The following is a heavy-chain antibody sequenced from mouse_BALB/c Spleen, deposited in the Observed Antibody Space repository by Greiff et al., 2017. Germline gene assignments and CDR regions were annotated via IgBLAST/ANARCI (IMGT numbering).Heavy chain of an antibody. V-gene: IGHV1-9*01. CDR2: ILPGSGST. CDR1: GYTFSSYW. CDR3: AGVWRDY. J-gene: IGHJ4*01. Sequence: QVQLQQSGAELMKPGASVKISCKATGYTFSSYWIEWVKQRPGHGLEWVGEILPGSGSTNYNEKFKGKATFTADTSSNTAYMQLSSLTSEDSAVYYCAGVWRDYWGQGTSVTVSS.